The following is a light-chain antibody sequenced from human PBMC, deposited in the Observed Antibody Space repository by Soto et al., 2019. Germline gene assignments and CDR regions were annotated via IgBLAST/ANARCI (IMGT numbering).Light chain of an antibody. J-gene: IGLJ2*01. V-gene: IGLV2-14*01. Sequence: QSPLTQPASVSGSPGQSITISCTGSNIDVYAYNYVSWYQQHPGKAPKLLVYDVSNRPSGVSNRFSGSKSGNTASLIISGLQAEDEADYYCSSYISSREVFGGGTKLTVL. CDR1: NIDVYAYNY. CDR2: DVS. CDR3: SSYISSREV.